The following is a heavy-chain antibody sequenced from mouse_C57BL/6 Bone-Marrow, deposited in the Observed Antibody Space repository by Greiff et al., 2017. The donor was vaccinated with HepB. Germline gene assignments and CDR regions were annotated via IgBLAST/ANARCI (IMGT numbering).Heavy chain of an antibody. CDR1: GYTFTTYP. CDR2: FHPYNDDT. D-gene: IGHD1-1*01. Sequence: QVQLQQSGAELVKPGASVKMSCKASGYTFTTYPIEWMKQNHGKSLEWIGNFHPYNDDTKYNEKFKGKATLTVEKSSSTVYLELSRLTSDDSAVYYCARSPYYYGSSPWYFDVWGTWTTVTVSS. CDR3: ARSPYYYGSSPWYFDV. J-gene: IGHJ1*03. V-gene: IGHV1-47*01.